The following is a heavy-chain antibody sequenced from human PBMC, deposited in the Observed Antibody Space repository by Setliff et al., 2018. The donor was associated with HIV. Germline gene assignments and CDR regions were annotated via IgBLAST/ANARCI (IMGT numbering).Heavy chain of an antibody. V-gene: IGHV4-39*01. CDR2: IYYSGNT. CDR3: ARQSGYTRGWDIFGLVAGSFDI. J-gene: IGHJ3*02. D-gene: IGHD3-3*01. Sequence: PSETLSLTCNVSDGSISSSSYYWAWIRQPPGKGLEWIGTIYYSGNTYYRPSLKSRVTVSIDTSKNQFSLRLNSVTAADTAVYNCARQSGYTRGWDIFGLVAGSFDIWGQGTMVTVSS. CDR1: DGSISSSSYY.